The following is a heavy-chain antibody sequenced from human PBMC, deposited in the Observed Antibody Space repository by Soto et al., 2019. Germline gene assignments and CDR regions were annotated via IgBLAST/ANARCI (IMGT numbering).Heavy chain of an antibody. Sequence: GGSLRLSCAASGFTFSNYAMTWVRQAPGKGLEWVSAISGGGGSTYYADSVKGRFTISRENSKNTLYLQMNSLRAEDTAVYYCARSIPTSIAAAGRGPYYYYGMDVWGQGTTVTVSS. CDR3: ARSIPTSIAAAGRGPYYYYGMDV. CDR1: GFTFSNYA. V-gene: IGHV3-23*01. D-gene: IGHD6-13*01. CDR2: ISGGGGST. J-gene: IGHJ6*02.